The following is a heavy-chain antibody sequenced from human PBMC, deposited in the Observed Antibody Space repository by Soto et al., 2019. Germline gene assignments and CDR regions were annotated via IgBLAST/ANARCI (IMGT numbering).Heavy chain of an antibody. CDR2: IYHSGST. V-gene: IGHV4-30-2*05. Sequence: PSETLSLTCAVSGGSISSGGYSWSWIRQPPGKGLEWIGYIYHSGSTYYNPSLKSRVNITLDTSKNQFSLKLTSVTAADTAVYYCARDNGVGPWGQGTLVTVSS. CDR3: ARDNGVGP. J-gene: IGHJ5*02. CDR1: GGSISSGGYS. D-gene: IGHD2-8*01.